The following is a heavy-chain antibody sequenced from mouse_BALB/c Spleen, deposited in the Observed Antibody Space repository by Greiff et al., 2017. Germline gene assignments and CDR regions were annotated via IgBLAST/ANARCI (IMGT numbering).Heavy chain of an antibody. D-gene: IGHD1-1*01. Sequence: EVMLVESGGGLVKPGGSLKLSCAASGFTFSSYAMSWVRQTPEKRLEWVASISSGGSTYYPDSVKGRFTISRDNARNILYLQMSSLRSEDTAMYYCARGSYYGKRDYFDYWGQGTTLTVSS. CDR3: ARGSYYGKRDYFDY. V-gene: IGHV5-6-5*01. CDR2: ISSGGST. J-gene: IGHJ2*01. CDR1: GFTFSSYA.